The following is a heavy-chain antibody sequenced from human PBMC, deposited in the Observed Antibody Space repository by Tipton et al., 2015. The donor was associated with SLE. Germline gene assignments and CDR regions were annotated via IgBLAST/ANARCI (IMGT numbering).Heavy chain of an antibody. CDR3: ARDGYGGSHFSY. V-gene: IGHV4-59*01. CDR1: GGSISSYY. Sequence: TLSLTCTVSGGSISSYYWSWIRQPPGKGLEWIGYIYYSGSTNYNPSLKSRVTISLDTSKNQFSLKLSSVTAADTAVYYCARDGYGGSHFSYWGQGTLVTVSS. J-gene: IGHJ4*02. D-gene: IGHD1-26*01. CDR2: IYYSGST.